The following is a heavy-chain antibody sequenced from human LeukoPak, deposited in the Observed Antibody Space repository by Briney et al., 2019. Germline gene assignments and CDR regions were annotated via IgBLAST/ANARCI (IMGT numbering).Heavy chain of an antibody. Sequence: SSETPSLTCTVSGGSVSSSSYYWGWIRQPPMKGLEWIGSIYYSGSTEYNLSLKSRVTISVDTSRNQFSLKLSSVTAADTAVYYCARHQSYGSGTYYAPFDNWGQGILVTVSS. D-gene: IGHD3-10*01. CDR1: GGSVSSSSYY. CDR3: ARHQSYGSGTYYAPFDN. J-gene: IGHJ4*02. V-gene: IGHV4-39*01. CDR2: IYYSGST.